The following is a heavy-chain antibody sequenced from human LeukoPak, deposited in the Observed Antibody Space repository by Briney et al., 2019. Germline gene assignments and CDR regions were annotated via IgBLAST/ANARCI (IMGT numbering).Heavy chain of an antibody. CDR3: ARVGYSSSWSASNDAFDI. D-gene: IGHD6-13*01. Sequence: GESLKISCKGSGYSFTSYWIGWVRQMPGKGLEWMGIIYPGDSDTRYSPSFQGQVTISADKSISTAYLQWNSLKASDTAMYYCARVGYSSSWSASNDAFDIWGQGTMVTVSS. CDR1: GYSFTSYW. V-gene: IGHV5-51*01. CDR2: IYPGDSDT. J-gene: IGHJ3*02.